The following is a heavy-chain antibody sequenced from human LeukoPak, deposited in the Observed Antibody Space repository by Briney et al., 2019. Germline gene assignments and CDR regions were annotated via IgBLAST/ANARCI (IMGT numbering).Heavy chain of an antibody. CDR2: INPNSGGT. Sequence: GASVKVSCKASGYTFTGYYMHWVRQAPGQGLEWMGWINPNSGGTNYAQKFQGRVTMTRDTSISTAYMELSRLRSDDTAVYYCARDRKYCSSTSCLGYYYYYMDVWGKGTTVTVSS. J-gene: IGHJ6*03. CDR1: GYTFTGYY. CDR3: ARDRKYCSSTSCLGYYYYYMDV. V-gene: IGHV1-2*02. D-gene: IGHD2-2*01.